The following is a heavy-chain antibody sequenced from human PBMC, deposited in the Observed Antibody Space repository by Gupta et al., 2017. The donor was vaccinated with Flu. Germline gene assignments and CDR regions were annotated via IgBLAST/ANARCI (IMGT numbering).Heavy chain of an antibody. CDR2: IRPITDGETT. D-gene: IGHD6-13*01. J-gene: IGHJ4*02. CDR1: GVKWNNAW. CDR3: TTGGPFPASSSWQFDY. Sequence: EVQLVESGGGSVKPGRAVRGCWAGQGVKWNNAWMSLIRQAPGRGLEWVGRIRPITDGETTDYAASVKGRFTISIDNSKSTLSLQMNCLATADTAVYYCTTGGPFPASSSWQFDYWGQGTMVTVSS. V-gene: IGHV3-15*01.